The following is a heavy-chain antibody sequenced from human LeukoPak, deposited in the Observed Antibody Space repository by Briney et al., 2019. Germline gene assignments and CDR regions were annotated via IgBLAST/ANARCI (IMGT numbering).Heavy chain of an antibody. CDR3: EKDLIAVAGNFDY. J-gene: IGHJ4*02. Sequence: SETLSLTCTVSGGSISSSSYYLGWIRQPPGKGLEWIGNIYYTGSTYDNTSLKSRVTISVDTSKNQFSLKLSSVNAADTAVYYCEKDLIAVAGNFDYWGQGTLVTVSS. CDR2: IYYTGST. V-gene: IGHV4-39*02. D-gene: IGHD6-19*01. CDR1: GGSISSSSYY.